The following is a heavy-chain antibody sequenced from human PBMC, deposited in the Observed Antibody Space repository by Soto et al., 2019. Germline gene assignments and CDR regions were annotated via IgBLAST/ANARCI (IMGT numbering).Heavy chain of an antibody. CDR3: ARRFGDYVRWFDY. Sequence: QITLKESGPALVKPTQTLTLTCTFSGFSLSTSGVGVGWIRQPPGKALEWLAHIYWDDNIRYSPSLQSRLTVTKFTSRNQVVLTLSNMDPLDTGTYYCARRFGDYVRWFDYWGQGTLVTVSS. D-gene: IGHD4-17*01. V-gene: IGHV2-5*02. CDR2: IYWDDNI. CDR1: GFSLSTSGVG. J-gene: IGHJ4*02.